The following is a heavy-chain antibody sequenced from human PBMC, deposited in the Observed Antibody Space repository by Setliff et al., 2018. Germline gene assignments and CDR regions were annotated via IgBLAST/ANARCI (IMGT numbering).Heavy chain of an antibody. V-gene: IGHV1-46*01. J-gene: IGHJ4*02. CDR1: GHSLTSNH. Sequence: KVSCKASGHSLTSNHFHWGRQAPGKGLEWMGTINPNDGYTIYAPAFQGRVAMTTDTSTGTAYMVLSGLTSADTAIYYCIVNMVRPVTGLDSWGPGTLVTVSS. CDR3: IVNMVRPVTGLDS. D-gene: IGHD2-15*01. CDR2: INPNDGYT.